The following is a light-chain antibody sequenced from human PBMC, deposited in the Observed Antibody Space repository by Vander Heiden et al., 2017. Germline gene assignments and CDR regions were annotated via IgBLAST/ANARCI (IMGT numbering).Light chain of an antibody. CDR2: EVS. Sequence: DIQMTQSPSSLSASVGSSVTISCRTSQSIGSSLNWYQQKPGKAPKLLIYEVSTLQSGVPSRFSGSGSRTDFTLTISSLQPEDFATYFCQQTYNTPTTFGQGTKVEVQ. V-gene: IGKV1-39*01. CDR1: QSIGSS. J-gene: IGKJ1*01. CDR3: QQTYNTPTT.